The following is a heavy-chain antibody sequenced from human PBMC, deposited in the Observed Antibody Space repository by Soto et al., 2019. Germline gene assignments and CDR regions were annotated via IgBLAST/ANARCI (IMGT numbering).Heavy chain of an antibody. D-gene: IGHD3-10*01. CDR2: ISGSGGST. V-gene: IGHV3-23*01. CDR1: GFTFSSYA. CDR3: AKDGGYYYGSEYYYYYMDV. Sequence: EVQLLESGGGLVQPGGSLRLSCAASGFTFSSYAMSWVLQAPGKGLEWVSAISGSGGSTYYADSVKGRFTISRDNSKNTLYLQMNSLRAEDTAVYYCAKDGGYYYGSEYYYYYMDVWGKGTTVTVSS. J-gene: IGHJ6*03.